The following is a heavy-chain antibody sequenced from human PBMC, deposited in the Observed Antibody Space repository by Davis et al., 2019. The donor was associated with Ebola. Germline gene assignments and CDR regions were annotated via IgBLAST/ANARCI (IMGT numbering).Heavy chain of an antibody. J-gene: IGHJ5*02. V-gene: IGHV1-18*04. D-gene: IGHD1-26*01. CDR3: ARDPLLFLGAPRGWFDP. Sequence: ASVKVSCKASGYTFTSYGISWVRQAPGQGLEWMGWISAYNGNTNYAQKLQGRVTMTTDTSTSTAYMELRSLRSDDTAVYYCARDPLLFLGAPRGWFDPWGQGTLVTVSS. CDR1: GYTFTSYG. CDR2: ISAYNGNT.